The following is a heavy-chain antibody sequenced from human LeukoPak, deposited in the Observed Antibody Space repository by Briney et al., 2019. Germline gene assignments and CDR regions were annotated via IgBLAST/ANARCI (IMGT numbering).Heavy chain of an antibody. CDR1: GHSISGYY. D-gene: IGHD2/OR15-2a*01. CDR2: VYYSGAT. J-gene: IGHJ4*02. CDR3: AKYGNYLVD. V-gene: IGHV4-59*01. Sequence: PSETLSLTCTVSGHSISGYYWSWIRQPPGKGLEYIGYVYYSGATNSNPSLKSRVTISLDTSKNQFSLKLNSVTAADTAVYYCAKYGNYLVDWGQGTLVTVSS.